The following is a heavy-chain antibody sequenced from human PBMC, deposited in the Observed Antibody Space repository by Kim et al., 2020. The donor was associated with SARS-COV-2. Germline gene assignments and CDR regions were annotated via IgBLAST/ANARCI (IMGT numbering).Heavy chain of an antibody. Sequence: GGSLRLSCAASGFTFRRYDMHWVRQAPGKGLEWVSVIAGDGDTKYLAYLMGRFITFTENDNNTLYFQLINMPAGDTAALYCVGEDRWSNYYYG. D-gene: IGHD1-26*01. CDR3: VGEDRWSNYYYG. J-gene: IGHJ6*01. CDR1: GFTFRRYD. CDR2: IAGDGDT. V-gene: IGHV3-13*01.